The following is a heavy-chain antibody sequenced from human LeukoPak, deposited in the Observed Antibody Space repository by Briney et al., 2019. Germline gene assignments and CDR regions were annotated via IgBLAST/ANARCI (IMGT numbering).Heavy chain of an antibody. CDR1: GFTFNSCA. CDR3: AKDRTTGYYYFDY. J-gene: IGHJ4*02. D-gene: IGHD3-9*01. V-gene: IGHV3-23*01. CDR2: ISDSGIST. Sequence: GGSLRLSCVASGFTFNSCAMGWVRQAPGKGLEWVSVISDSGISTYYADYVKGRFTISRDNSKNTLYLQMNSLRAEDTAVYHCAKDRTTGYYYFDYWGQGTQVTVSS.